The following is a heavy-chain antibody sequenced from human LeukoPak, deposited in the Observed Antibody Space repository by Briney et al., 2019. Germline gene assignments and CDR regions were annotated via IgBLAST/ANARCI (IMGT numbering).Heavy chain of an antibody. CDR2: ISGSGGST. CDR1: GFTFSSYA. V-gene: IGHV3-23*01. J-gene: IGHJ3*02. Sequence: PGGSLRFSCAASGFTFSSYAMSWVRQAPGKGLEWVSAISGSGGSTYYADSVKGRFTISRDNSKNTLYLQMNSLRAEDTAVYYCAKDRGGFWSGSPTQGGSGVLFDIWGQGTMVTVSS. CDR3: AKDRGGFWSGSPTQGGSGVLFDI. D-gene: IGHD3-3*01.